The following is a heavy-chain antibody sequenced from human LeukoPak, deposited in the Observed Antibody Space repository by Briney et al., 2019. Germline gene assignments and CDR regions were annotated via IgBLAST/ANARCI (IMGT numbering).Heavy chain of an antibody. CDR1: GYSFTRYW. J-gene: IGHJ4*02. Sequence: GESLKISCKGSGYSFTRYWIGWVRQMPGKGLEWMGIIYPGDSDTRYSPSFQGQVTISADKSISTAYLQCSSLKASDTAMYYCARLYYDSRTHFDYWGQGTLVTVSS. D-gene: IGHD3-22*01. CDR2: IYPGDSDT. V-gene: IGHV5-51*01. CDR3: ARLYYDSRTHFDY.